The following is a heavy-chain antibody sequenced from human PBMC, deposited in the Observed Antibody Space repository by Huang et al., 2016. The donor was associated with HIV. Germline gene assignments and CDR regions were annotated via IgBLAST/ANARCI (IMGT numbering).Heavy chain of an antibody. Sequence: QMQLQQRGAGLLQPSETLSLTCGVSGGSFTGNYLTWIRQAPGKGLEGIGEVNDSGATNYNPPLNGRVTISLDKSNRELSLNLRSVTAADTAVYYCARQWTILEWLLGLDVWGQGTTVIVSS. D-gene: IGHD3-3*01. CDR2: VNDSGAT. J-gene: IGHJ6*02. CDR3: ARQWTILEWLLGLDV. V-gene: IGHV4-34*02. CDR1: GGSFTGNY.